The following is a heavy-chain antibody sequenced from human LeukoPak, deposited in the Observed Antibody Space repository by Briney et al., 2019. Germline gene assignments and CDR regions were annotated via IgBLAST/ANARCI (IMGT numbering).Heavy chain of an antibody. CDR3: VKSVGDDYGDYDAFDV. J-gene: IGHJ3*01. CDR2: ISWNSGGI. CDR1: GFSFDDYA. V-gene: IGHV3-9*01. D-gene: IGHD4-17*01. Sequence: SLRLSCAVSGFSFDDYAMHWVRQAPGKGLEWVSGISWNSGGIGYADSVKGRFTISRDNAKNSLYLQMSSLRGDDTALYYCVKSVGDDYGDYDAFDVWGQGTMVTVSS.